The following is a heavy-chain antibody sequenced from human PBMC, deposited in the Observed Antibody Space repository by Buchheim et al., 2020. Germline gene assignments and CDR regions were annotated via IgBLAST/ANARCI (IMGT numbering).Heavy chain of an antibody. CDR1: GFTFSSYA. CDR2: ISGSGGST. D-gene: IGHD2-15*01. CDR3: AKDTPPEKYCSGGSCYSISYYYYGMDV. Sequence: EVQLLESGGGLVQPGGSLRLSCAASGFTFSSYAMSWVRQAPGKGLEWVSAISGSGGSTYYADSVKGRFTISRDNSKHKLYLQMNSLRAEDTAVYYCAKDTPPEKYCSGGSCYSISYYYYGMDVWGQGTT. V-gene: IGHV3-23*01. J-gene: IGHJ6*02.